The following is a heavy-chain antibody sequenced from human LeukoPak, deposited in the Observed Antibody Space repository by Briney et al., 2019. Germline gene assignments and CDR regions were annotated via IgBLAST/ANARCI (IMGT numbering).Heavy chain of an antibody. Sequence: GASVKVSCKASGYTFTSYYIHWVRQAPGQGLEWMGIINPSGGSTSYAQKFQGRVTMTRDASTSTVYMELSSLRSEDTAVYYCARGSGEQQLVFYWGQGTLATVSS. J-gene: IGHJ4*02. CDR3: ARGSGEQQLVFY. CDR2: INPSGGST. D-gene: IGHD6-13*01. V-gene: IGHV1-46*01. CDR1: GYTFTSYY.